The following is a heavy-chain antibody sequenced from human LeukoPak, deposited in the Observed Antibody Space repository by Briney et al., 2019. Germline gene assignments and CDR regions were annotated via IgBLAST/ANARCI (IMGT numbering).Heavy chain of an antibody. CDR1: GYTFSSYG. CDR2: ISAYNGNT. CDR3: ARFEGYSSSSWYAFDY. V-gene: IGHV1-18*01. Sequence: PGASVKVSRKASGYTFSSYGISWVRQAPGQGLEWMGWISAYNGNTNYAQKLQGRVTMTTDTSTNTAYMELRSLRSDDTAVYYCARFEGYSSSSWYAFDYWGQGTLVTVSS. J-gene: IGHJ4*02. D-gene: IGHD6-13*01.